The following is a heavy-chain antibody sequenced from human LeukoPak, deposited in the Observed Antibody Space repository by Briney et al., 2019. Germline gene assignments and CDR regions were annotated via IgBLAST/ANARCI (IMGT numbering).Heavy chain of an antibody. CDR2: IYYSGST. Sequence: SETLSLTCTVSGGSMSGAYWSWIRQPPGKGLEWIGYIYYSGSTNYNPSLKSRVTISVGTSKNQFSLKLNSVTAADTAVYYCARDSSTGHFDYWGQGTLVTVSS. V-gene: IGHV4-59*01. CDR3: ARDSSTGHFDY. D-gene: IGHD1-1*01. CDR1: GGSMSGAY. J-gene: IGHJ4*02.